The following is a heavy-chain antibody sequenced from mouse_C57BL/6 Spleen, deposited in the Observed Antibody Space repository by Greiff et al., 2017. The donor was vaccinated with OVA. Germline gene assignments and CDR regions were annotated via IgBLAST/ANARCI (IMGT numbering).Heavy chain of an antibody. D-gene: IGHD2-2*01. CDR1: GYTFTEYT. CDR3: ARDEERGYDGDYYAMDY. J-gene: IGHJ4*01. V-gene: IGHV1-62-2*01. CDR2: FYPGSGSI. Sequence: VQLQQSGAELVKPGASVKLSCKASGYTFTEYTIHWVKQRSGQGLEWIGWFYPGSGSIKYNEKFKDKATLTADKSSSTVYMELSRLTTEDSAVYVDARDEERGYDGDYYAMDYWGQGTSVTVSS.